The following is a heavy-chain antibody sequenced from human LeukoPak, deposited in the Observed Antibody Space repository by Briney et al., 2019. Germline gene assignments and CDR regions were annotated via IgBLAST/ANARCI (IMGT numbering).Heavy chain of an antibody. V-gene: IGHV1-2*06. J-gene: IGHJ4*02. Sequence: ASVKVSCKASGYTFTGYYTHWVRQAPGQGLEWMGRINPNSGGTNYAQKFQGRVTMTRDTSISTAYMELSRLRSDDTAVYYCARRAKYRSGWYYFDYWGQGTLVTVSS. CDR2: INPNSGGT. CDR3: ARRAKYRSGWYYFDY. CDR1: GYTFTGYY. D-gene: IGHD6-19*01.